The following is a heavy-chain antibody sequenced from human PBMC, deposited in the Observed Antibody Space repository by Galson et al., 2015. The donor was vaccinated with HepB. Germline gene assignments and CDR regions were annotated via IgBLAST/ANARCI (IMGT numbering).Heavy chain of an antibody. D-gene: IGHD3-10*01. CDR3: ARHANYYGSGSLYNWFDP. J-gene: IGHJ5*02. CDR2: IDPSDSYT. Sequence: QSGAEVKKPGESLRISCKGSGYSFTSYWISWVRQMPGKGLEWMGRIDPSDSYTNYSPSFQGHVTISADKSISTAYLQWSSLKASDTAMYYCARHANYYGSGSLYNWFDPWGQGTLVTVSS. V-gene: IGHV5-10-1*01. CDR1: GYSFTSYW.